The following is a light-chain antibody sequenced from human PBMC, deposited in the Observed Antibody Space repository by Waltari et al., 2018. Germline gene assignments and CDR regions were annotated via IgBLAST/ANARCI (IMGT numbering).Light chain of an antibody. CDR3: AAWDDRLSAVV. CDR1: TSNIGSSY. CDR2: KSN. Sequence: QSVLTQPPSASGTPGQRVAVSCSGSTSNIGSSYVYWYQQLPGTAPKLLILKSNRRPSWVPDRFSGSKSGTSASRAISGLHSEDEGVYFCAAWDDRLSAVVFGGGTQLTVL. V-gene: IGLV1-47*01. J-gene: IGLJ2*01.